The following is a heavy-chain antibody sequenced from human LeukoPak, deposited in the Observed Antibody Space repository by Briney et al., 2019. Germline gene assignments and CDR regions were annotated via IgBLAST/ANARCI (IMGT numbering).Heavy chain of an antibody. CDR3: ACVRGSYSSIHFDY. V-gene: IGHV3-74*01. D-gene: IGHD1-26*01. J-gene: IGHJ4*02. Sequence: GGSLRLSCAASGFTFSSYWMHWDRQAPGKGLVWVSRINSDGSSTSYADSVKGRFTISRDNAKNTLYLQMNSLRAEDTAVYYCACVRGSYSSIHFDYWGQGTLVTVSS. CDR1: GFTFSSYW. CDR2: INSDGSST.